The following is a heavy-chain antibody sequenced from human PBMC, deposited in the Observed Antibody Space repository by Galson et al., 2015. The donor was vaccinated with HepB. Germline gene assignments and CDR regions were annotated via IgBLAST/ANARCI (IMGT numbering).Heavy chain of an antibody. D-gene: IGHD1/OR15-1a*01. CDR3: VTGEQGAWDY. CDR1: GLTFRRYW. V-gene: IGHV3-7*03. Sequence: SLRLSCAASGLTFRRYWMSWVRQAPGKGLEWVAIIKEDENAKDYVDSVKGRFTISRDNAKNSLYPQMSSPRGEDTAVYYCVTGEQGAWDYWGQGTLVIVSS. J-gene: IGHJ4*02. CDR2: IKEDENAK.